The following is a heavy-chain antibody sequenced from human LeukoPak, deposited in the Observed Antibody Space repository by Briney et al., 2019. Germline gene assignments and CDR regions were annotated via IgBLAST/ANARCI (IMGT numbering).Heavy chain of an antibody. V-gene: IGHV3-74*01. CDR1: GFTFSSYW. D-gene: IGHD6-13*01. CDR2: IKSDGST. CDR3: ARWTYSNNWWVVDY. Sequence: GGSLRLSCAASGFTFSSYWMHWVRQAPGKGLVWVSRIKSDGSTNYADSVKGRFTISRDNAKNTLSLQMNSLRADDTAVYYCARWTYSNNWWVVDYWGQGTLVTVSS. J-gene: IGHJ4*02.